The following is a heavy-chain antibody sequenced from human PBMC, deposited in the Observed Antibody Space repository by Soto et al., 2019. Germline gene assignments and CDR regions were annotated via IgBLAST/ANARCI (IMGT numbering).Heavy chain of an antibody. Sequence: EVQLLESGGGLVQPGGSLRLSCAASGFTFSSYAMSWVRQAPGKGLEWVSAISGSGGSTYYADSVKGRFTISRDNSKTTLYLQMNSLRAEDTAVYYCAKRLISTVIHWYFDLWGRGTLVTVSS. CDR1: GFTFSSYA. J-gene: IGHJ2*01. D-gene: IGHD4-17*01. CDR2: ISGSGGST. V-gene: IGHV3-23*01. CDR3: AKRLISTVIHWYFDL.